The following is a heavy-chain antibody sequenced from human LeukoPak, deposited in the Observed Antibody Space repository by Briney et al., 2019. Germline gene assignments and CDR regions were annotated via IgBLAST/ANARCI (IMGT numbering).Heavy chain of an antibody. J-gene: IGHJ5*01. V-gene: IGHV4-59*01. D-gene: IGHD4-11*01. CDR3: ARGKLQHWFDS. CDR2: IYYSGST. CDR1: GGSISTFY. Sequence: SETLSLTCTVSGGSISTFYWSWLRQPAGKGLEWIGYIYYSGSTNYNPSLKSRVTISVDRSKNQFSLKLSSVTAADTAVYYCARGKLQHWFDSWGQGTLVTVSS.